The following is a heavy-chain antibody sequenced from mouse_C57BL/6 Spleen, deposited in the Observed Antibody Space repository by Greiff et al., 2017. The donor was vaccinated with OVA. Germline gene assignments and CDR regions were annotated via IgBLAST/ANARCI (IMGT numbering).Heavy chain of an antibody. J-gene: IGHJ1*03. CDR1: GYTFTDYY. Sequence: VQLKQSGPVLVKPGASVKMSCKASGYTFTDYYMNWVKQSHGKSLEWIGVINPYNGGTSYNQKFKGKATLTVDKSSSTAYMELNSLTSEDSAVYYGARVYGSSPYWYFDVWGTGTTVTVSS. CDR2: INPYNGGT. CDR3: ARVYGSSPYWYFDV. D-gene: IGHD1-1*01. V-gene: IGHV1-19*01.